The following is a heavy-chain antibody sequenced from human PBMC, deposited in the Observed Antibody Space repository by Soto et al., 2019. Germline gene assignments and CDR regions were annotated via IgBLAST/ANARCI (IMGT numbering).Heavy chain of an antibody. J-gene: IGHJ4*02. Sequence: EVQLVESGGGLFQPGGSLRLSCAASGLTFGSPWMSWSRQAPGKGLQWVANIKEDGSEEYYRDSVKGRFTISRDNAKNSLYLQMNSLTAEDTAVYYCARDLGYQTLDYWGQGTLVTVSS. CDR3: ARDLGYQTLDY. D-gene: IGHD6-25*01. V-gene: IGHV3-7*01. CDR1: GLTFGSPW. CDR2: IKEDGSEE.